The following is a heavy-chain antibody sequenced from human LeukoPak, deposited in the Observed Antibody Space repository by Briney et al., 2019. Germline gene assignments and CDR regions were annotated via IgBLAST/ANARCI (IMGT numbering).Heavy chain of an antibody. J-gene: IGHJ6*03. CDR1: GFTFSSYA. D-gene: IGHD2-2*01. CDR3: ARDSSKGDCSSTSCQYYYYYMDV. V-gene: IGHV3-23*01. CDR2: ISGSGGST. Sequence: PGGSLRLSCAASGFTFSSYAMSWVRQAPGKGLEWVSAISGSGGSTYYADSVKGRFTISRDNAKNSLYLQMNSLRAEDTAVYYCARDSSKGDCSSTSCQYYYYYMDVWGKGTTVTVSS.